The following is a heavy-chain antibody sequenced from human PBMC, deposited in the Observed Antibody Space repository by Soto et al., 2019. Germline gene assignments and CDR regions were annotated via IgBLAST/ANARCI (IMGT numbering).Heavy chain of an antibody. D-gene: IGHD3-16*01. Sequence: SETLSLTCTVSGGSISSSSYYWGWIRQPPGKGLEWIGSIYYSGSTYYNPSLKSRVTISVDTSKNQFPLKLSSVTAADTAVYYCARDGGLYPRNWFDPWGQGTLVTVSS. V-gene: IGHV4-39*02. CDR3: ARDGGLYPRNWFDP. J-gene: IGHJ5*02. CDR1: GGSISSSSYY. CDR2: IYYSGST.